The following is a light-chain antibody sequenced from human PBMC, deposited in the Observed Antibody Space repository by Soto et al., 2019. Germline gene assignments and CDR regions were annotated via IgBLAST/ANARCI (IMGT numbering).Light chain of an antibody. J-gene: IGKJ5*01. CDR3: QQYGSSPIT. CDR2: DAY. CDR1: QSVSSY. Sequence: EIVLTQSPATLSLSPGERATLSCRASQSVSSYLAWYQQKPGQAPRLLIYDAYNRATGITARFSGSGSGTDFTLTISRLEPEDFAVYYCQQYGSSPITVGQVTRLEIK. V-gene: IGKV3-20*01.